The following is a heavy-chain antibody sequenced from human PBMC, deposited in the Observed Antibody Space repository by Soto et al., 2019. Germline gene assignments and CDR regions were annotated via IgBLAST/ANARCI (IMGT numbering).Heavy chain of an antibody. CDR2: VNSDGSSK. Sequence: GGSLRLSCAASGLTFSNYLMHCVSQAPGKGLVWVSRVNSDGSSKSYADSVKGRLTISRDKPKNTLYLQMNSLRAEDTAVYYCQAHDHGGTWGQGT. D-gene: IGHD2-15*01. J-gene: IGHJ5*02. CDR3: QAHDHGGT. CDR1: GLTFSNYL. V-gene: IGHV3-74*01.